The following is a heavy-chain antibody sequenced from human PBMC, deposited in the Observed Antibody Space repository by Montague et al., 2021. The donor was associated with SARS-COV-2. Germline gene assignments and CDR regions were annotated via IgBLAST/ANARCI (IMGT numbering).Heavy chain of an antibody. J-gene: IGHJ6*02. CDR1: GGSISSDGFY. CDR3: ARSAFRYFDRPGMDV. Sequence: TLSLTCTVSGGSISSDGFYWNWIRQPAGKGLEWIVRIDSSGTTNYKPSLKSRVIISLDRSKNQFSLKLSSVIAADTAVYYCARSAFRYFDRPGMDVWGQGTTVTVSS. D-gene: IGHD3-9*01. CDR2: IDSSGTT. V-gene: IGHV4-61*02.